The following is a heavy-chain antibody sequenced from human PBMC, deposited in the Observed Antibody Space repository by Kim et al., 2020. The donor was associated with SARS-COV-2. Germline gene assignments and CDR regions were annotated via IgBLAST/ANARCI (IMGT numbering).Heavy chain of an antibody. D-gene: IGHD2-15*01. V-gene: IGHV4-39*01. J-gene: IGHJ6*03. CDR2: IYYSGSI. Sequence: SETLSLTCSVAGGSISSHAYYWGWIRQPPGETLEWIGSIYYSGSIYYNPSLQSRVAISVDPSKNQFSLELRSVTAADTAVYYCARQTSYRSGGSYYPDY. CDR3: ARQTSYRSGGSYYPDY. CDR1: GGSISSHAYY.